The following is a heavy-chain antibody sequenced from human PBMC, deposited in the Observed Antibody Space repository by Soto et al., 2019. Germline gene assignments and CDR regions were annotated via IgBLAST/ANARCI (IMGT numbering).Heavy chain of an antibody. D-gene: IGHD1-20*01. CDR1: GFTFSSYS. J-gene: IGHJ4*02. V-gene: IGHV3-21*01. Sequence: GGSLRLSCAASGFTFSSYSMNWVRQAPGKGLEWVSSITSTNSYIYYADSVKGRFTISRDNAKNSLYLQMNSLRAEDTAVYYCARDNWNSALFDYWGQGTLVTVYS. CDR3: ARDNWNSALFDY. CDR2: ITSTNSYI.